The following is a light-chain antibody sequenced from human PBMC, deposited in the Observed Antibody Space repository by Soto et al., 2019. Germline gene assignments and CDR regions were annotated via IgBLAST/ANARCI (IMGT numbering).Light chain of an antibody. CDR1: DTDIGRHNY. CDR2: EVN. CDR3: ASYRSTFNLV. V-gene: IGLV2-14*01. Sequence: QSALTQPASVSGSPGQSVTISYTGTDTDIGRHNYVSWYQQYPDKAPILIIFEVNNRPSGVSDRYSGSKSSNTASLTISDLQPEDEAEYHCASYRSTFNLVFGGGTKLTVL. J-gene: IGLJ2*01.